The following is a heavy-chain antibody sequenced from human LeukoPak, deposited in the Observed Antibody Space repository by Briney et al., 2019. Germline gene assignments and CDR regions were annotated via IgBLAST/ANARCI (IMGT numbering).Heavy chain of an antibody. Sequence: SSETLSLTCAVYGGSFSGYYWSWIRRPPGKGLEWIGEINHSGSTNYNPSLKSRVTISVDTSKNQFSLKLSSVTAADTAVYCCARISSRITIFGVVFWFDPWGQGTLVTVSS. V-gene: IGHV4-34*01. J-gene: IGHJ5*02. CDR1: GGSFSGYY. D-gene: IGHD3-3*01. CDR3: ARISSRITIFGVVFWFDP. CDR2: INHSGST.